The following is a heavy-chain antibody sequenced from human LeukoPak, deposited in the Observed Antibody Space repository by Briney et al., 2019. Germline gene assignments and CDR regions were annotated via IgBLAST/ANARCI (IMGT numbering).Heavy chain of an antibody. Sequence: GGSLRLSCAASGFIFSDYSMNWVRQAPGKGPEWISYIGISSGRTMYADSVKGRFTISRDTAKKSLYLQMNSLRAEDTAVYYCARLHWTDAFDIWGQGTMVTVSS. V-gene: IGHV3-48*04. CDR2: IGISSGRT. CDR1: GFIFSDYS. D-gene: IGHD1-1*01. J-gene: IGHJ3*02. CDR3: ARLHWTDAFDI.